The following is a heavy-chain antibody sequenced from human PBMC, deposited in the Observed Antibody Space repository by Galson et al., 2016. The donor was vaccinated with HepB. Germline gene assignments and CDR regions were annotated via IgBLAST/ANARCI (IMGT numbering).Heavy chain of an antibody. D-gene: IGHD2-21*01. CDR1: GYIFTNFA. V-gene: IGHV1-3*01. CDR2: INPGNGKT. Sequence: SVKVSCKASGYIFTNFAVQWVRQAPGQRPEWMGWINPGNGKTKFSQNFQGRITTLRDTSASTAYMELSHLRSEDTAIYYCARALGDFWGPGTLVTVSS. J-gene: IGHJ4*02. CDR3: ARALGDF.